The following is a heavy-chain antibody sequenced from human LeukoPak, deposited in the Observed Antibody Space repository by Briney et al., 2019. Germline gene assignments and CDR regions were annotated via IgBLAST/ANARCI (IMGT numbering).Heavy chain of an antibody. D-gene: IGHD4-17*01. Sequence: GGSLRLSCTASGFTFGDYAMSWFRQAPGKGLEWVGFIRSKAYGGTTEYAASVKGRFTISRDDSKSIAYLQMNSLKTEDTAVYYCTRDRPDYGDYVGEIQSEWFDPWGQGTLFTVSS. V-gene: IGHV3-49*03. J-gene: IGHJ5*02. CDR1: GFTFGDYA. CDR3: TRDRPDYGDYVGEIQSEWFDP. CDR2: IRSKAYGGTT.